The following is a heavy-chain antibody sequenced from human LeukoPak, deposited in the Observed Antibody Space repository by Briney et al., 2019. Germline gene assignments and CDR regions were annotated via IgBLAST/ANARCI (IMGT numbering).Heavy chain of an antibody. D-gene: IGHD3-3*01. CDR3: ARHLRITIFGVVPRLRRYFDY. V-gene: IGHV3-23*01. Sequence: GGSLRLSCAASGFTFSSYAMSWVRQAPGKGLEWVSTITGSAVSTYYADAEKGRFTISRDNSKNTLYLQMNSLRAEDTAVYYCARHLRITIFGVVPRLRRYFDYWGQGTLVTVSS. CDR2: ITGSAVST. CDR1: GFTFSSYA. J-gene: IGHJ4*02.